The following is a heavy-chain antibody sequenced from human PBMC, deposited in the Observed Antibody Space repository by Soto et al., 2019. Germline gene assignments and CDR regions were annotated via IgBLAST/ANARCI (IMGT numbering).Heavy chain of an antibody. D-gene: IGHD3-10*01. CDR1: GFTFTSHA. J-gene: IGHJ3*01. CDR3: PKVLVGPAGRDDAFEV. CDR2: ITGSGGTT. V-gene: IGHV3-23*01. Sequence: EVQLLESGGGLLQPGGSLRLSCAVSGFTFTSHARNWVRQAPGKGLEWVSGITGSGGTTYYADSVKGRFTISRDNSKNTLFLQMNSLRVDDTAVYYCPKVLVGPAGRDDAFEVWGQGTMVTVSS.